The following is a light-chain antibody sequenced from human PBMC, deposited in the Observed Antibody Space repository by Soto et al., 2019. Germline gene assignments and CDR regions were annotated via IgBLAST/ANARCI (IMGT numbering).Light chain of an antibody. J-gene: IGKJ1*01. CDR3: QQYNTWLWT. V-gene: IGKV3-15*01. CDR2: GAS. CDR1: HSINAH. Sequence: EVVMTQSPATLSVSPGERVTLSCRASHSINAHLAWYQQKPGQAPRRLIHGASTRATGLPARFSGSGFGTEFILNISGLQAEDLAVYYCQQYNTWLWTLGQGTKVEIQ.